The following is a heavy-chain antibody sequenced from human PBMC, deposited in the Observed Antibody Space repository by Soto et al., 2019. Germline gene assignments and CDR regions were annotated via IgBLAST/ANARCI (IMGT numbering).Heavy chain of an antibody. CDR1: GFTFSGYA. CDR2: ISTSGDRP. D-gene: IGHD3-10*01. Sequence: HPGGSLRLSCAGSGFTFSGYAMTWVRQAPGKGLEWVSVISTSGDRPDYADSVKGRFTISRDNSKNMLYLQMNSLRVEDTAIYYCAFKGTLHSHYWGHGTPVTVSS. CDR3: AFKGTLHSHY. J-gene: IGHJ4*01. V-gene: IGHV3-23*01.